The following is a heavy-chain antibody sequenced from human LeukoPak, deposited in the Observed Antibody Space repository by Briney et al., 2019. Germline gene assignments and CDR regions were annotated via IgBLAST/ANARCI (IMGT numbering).Heavy chain of an antibody. CDR3: AKTMVRGVTLFDY. J-gene: IGHJ4*02. CDR1: GYSFTSYW. V-gene: IGHV5-51*01. CDR2: IYPGDSDT. Sequence: GESLKISCKGSGYSFTSYWIGWVRQMPGKGLEWMGIIYPGDSDTRYSPSFQGQVTISADKSISTAYLQWSSLKASDTAVYYCAKTMVRGVTLFDYWGQGTLVTVSS. D-gene: IGHD3-10*01.